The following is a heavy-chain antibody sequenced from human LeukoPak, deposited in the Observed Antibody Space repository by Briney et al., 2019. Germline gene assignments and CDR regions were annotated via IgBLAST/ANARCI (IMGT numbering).Heavy chain of an antibody. J-gene: IGHJ4*02. CDR2: ISGSGGST. CDR3: AEEVSEGTYGSGLGY. D-gene: IGHD3-10*01. V-gene: IGHV3-23*01. Sequence: GGSLRLSCAASGFTFSSYGMSWVRQAPGKGLEWVSAISGSGGSTYYADSVKGRFTISRDNSKNTLYLQMNSLRAEDTAVYYCAEEVSEGTYGSGLGYWGQGTLVTVSS. CDR1: GFTFSSYG.